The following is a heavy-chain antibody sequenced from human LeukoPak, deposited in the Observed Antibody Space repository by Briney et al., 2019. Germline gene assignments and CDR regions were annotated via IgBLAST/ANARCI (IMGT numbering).Heavy chain of an antibody. CDR2: INWNGGST. Sequence: GGSLRLSCAASGFTFDDYGMSWVRQAPGKGLEWVSGINWNGGSTGYADSVKGRFTISRDNSKNTLYLQMNSLRAEDAAVYYCASGGAYYYVDYWGQGTLVTVSS. CDR1: GFTFDDYG. D-gene: IGHD3-10*01. CDR3: ASGGAYYYVDY. V-gene: IGHV3-20*04. J-gene: IGHJ4*02.